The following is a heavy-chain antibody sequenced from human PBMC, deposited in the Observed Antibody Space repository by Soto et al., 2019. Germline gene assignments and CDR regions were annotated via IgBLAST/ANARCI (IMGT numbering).Heavy chain of an antibody. CDR3: ARSQGSSTSLEIYYYYYYGMDV. D-gene: IGHD2-2*01. V-gene: IGHV1-69*01. Sequence: QVQLVQSGAEVKKPGSSVKVSCKASGGTFGSYAISWVRQAPGQGLEWMGGIIPIPGTANYAQKFQGRVTIAADESTSTAYIELSSLRSEDTAVYYCARSQGSSTSLEIYYYYYYGMDVW. J-gene: IGHJ6*01. CDR1: GGTFGSYA. CDR2: IIPIPGTA.